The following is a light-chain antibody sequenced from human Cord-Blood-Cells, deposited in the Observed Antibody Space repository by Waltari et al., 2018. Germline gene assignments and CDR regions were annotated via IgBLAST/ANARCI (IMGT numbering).Light chain of an antibody. Sequence: AIQMTQSPSSLXXSVGDRVTITCRAIQGVRNDLGWYQQKTGKAPKLLIYAASSLQSGVPSRFSGXGSGTXFTLTXSSLQPEDFATYYCLQDYNYPFTFGPGTKVDIK. CDR2: AAS. CDR3: LQDYNYPFT. CDR1: QGVRND. J-gene: IGKJ3*01. V-gene: IGKV1-6*01.